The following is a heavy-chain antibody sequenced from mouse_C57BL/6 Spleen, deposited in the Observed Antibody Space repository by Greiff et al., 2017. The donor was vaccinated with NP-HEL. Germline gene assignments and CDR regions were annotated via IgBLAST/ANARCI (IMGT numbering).Heavy chain of an antibody. CDR1: GYTFTDYN. J-gene: IGHJ4*01. CDR3: ARMDYDYGAMDY. CDR2: INPNNGGT. Sequence: SGPELVKPGASVKIPCKASGYTFTDYNMDWVKQSHGKSLEWIGDINPNNGGTIYNQKFKGKATLTVDKSSSTAYMELRSLTSEDTAVYYWARMDYDYGAMDYWGQGTSVTVSS. V-gene: IGHV1-18*01. D-gene: IGHD2-4*01.